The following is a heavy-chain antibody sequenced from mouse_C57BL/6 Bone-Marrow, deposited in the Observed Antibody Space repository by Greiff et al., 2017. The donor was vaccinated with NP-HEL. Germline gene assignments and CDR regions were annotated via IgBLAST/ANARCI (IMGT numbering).Heavy chain of an antibody. CDR1: GFTFSSYA. Sequence: EVKLMESGEGLVKPGGSLKLSCAASGFTFSSYAMSWVRQTPEKRLEWVAYISSGGDYIYYADTVKGRFTISRDNARNTLYLQMSSLKSEDTAMYYCTRDPPLITTVRGYAMDYWGQGTSVTVSS. J-gene: IGHJ4*01. V-gene: IGHV5-9-1*02. CDR3: TRDPPLITTVRGYAMDY. D-gene: IGHD1-1*01. CDR2: ISSGGDYI.